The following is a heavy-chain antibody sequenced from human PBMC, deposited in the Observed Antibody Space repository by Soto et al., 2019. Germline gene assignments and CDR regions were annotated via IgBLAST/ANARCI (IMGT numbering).Heavy chain of an antibody. Sequence: ASVKVSGKASGYTFTGDYMHWVRQAPGQGLEWMGWINPNSGGTNYAQKFQGWVTMTRDTSISTAYMELSRLRSDDTAVYYCARDLVTTIFGVVIMNGMDVWGQGTTVTVSS. D-gene: IGHD3-3*01. J-gene: IGHJ6*02. CDR3: ARDLVTTIFGVVIMNGMDV. V-gene: IGHV1-2*04. CDR1: GYTFTGDY. CDR2: INPNSGGT.